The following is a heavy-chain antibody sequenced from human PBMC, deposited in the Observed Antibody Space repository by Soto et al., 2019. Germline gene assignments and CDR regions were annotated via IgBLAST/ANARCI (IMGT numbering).Heavy chain of an antibody. CDR1: GFTFGDYA. V-gene: IGHV3-49*03. CDR3: TRGRSKVVAAAYAFDI. J-gene: IGHJ3*02. Sequence: GGSLSLSCTASGFTFGDYAMSWFRQAPGKGLEWVGFIRSKAYGGTTEYAASVKGRFTISRDDSKSIAYLQMNSLKTEDTAVYYCTRGRSKVVAAAYAFDIWGQGTMVTVSS. D-gene: IGHD6-13*01. CDR2: IRSKAYGGTT.